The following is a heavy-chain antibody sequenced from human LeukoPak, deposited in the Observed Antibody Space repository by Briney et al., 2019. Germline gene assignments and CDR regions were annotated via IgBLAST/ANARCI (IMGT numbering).Heavy chain of an antibody. J-gene: IGHJ6*02. D-gene: IGHD6-13*01. CDR3: ARDERYSSSWSYYYYGMDV. CDR1: GFTFSSYW. CDR2: IKQDGSEK. Sequence: GGSLRLSCAASGFTFSSYWMSWVRQAPGKGLEWVANIKQDGSEKYYVDSVKGRFTISRDNAKNSLYLQMNSLRAEDTAVYYCARDERYSSSWSYYYYGMDVWGQGTTVTVSS. V-gene: IGHV3-7*01.